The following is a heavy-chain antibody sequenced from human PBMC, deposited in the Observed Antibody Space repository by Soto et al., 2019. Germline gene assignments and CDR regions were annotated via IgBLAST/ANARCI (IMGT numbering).Heavy chain of an antibody. CDR1: GGSISSYY. V-gene: IGHV4-4*07. Sequence: SETLSLTCTVSGGSISSYYWSWIRQPAGKGLEWIGRIYTSGSTNYNPSLKSRVTMSVDTSKNQFSLKLSSVTAADTAVYYCAREPSSSGYPDYYYYYGMDVWGQGTTVTVSS. CDR2: IYTSGST. D-gene: IGHD3-22*01. CDR3: AREPSSSGYPDYYYYYGMDV. J-gene: IGHJ6*02.